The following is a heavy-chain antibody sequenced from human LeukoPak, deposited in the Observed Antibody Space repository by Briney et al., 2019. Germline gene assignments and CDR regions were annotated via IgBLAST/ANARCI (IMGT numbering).Heavy chain of an antibody. V-gene: IGHV4-39*01. J-gene: IGHJ4*02. CDR1: GGSISSSFYY. CDR2: IYYRGTT. D-gene: IGHD3-10*01. CDR3: ARTFYGSGSSFDY. Sequence: SETLSLTCTVSGGSISSSFYYWGWIRQPPGKGLEWIGSIYYRGTTYYNPSLKSRVTISVDTSKTQFSLQLSSVTAADTAVYYCARTFYGSGSSFDYWGQGTLVNVSS.